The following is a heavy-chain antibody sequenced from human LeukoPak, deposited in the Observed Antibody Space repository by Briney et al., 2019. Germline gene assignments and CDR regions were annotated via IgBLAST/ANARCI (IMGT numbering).Heavy chain of an antibody. CDR1: GFTFSRYW. V-gene: IGHV3-7*01. D-gene: IGHD6-13*01. Sequence: PGGSLRLSCAASGFTFSRYWMSWVRQAPGKGLEWVANIKQDGSEKYHVDYVKGRFTISRDNAKNSLYLQMNSLRAEDTAVYYCARIPQGYSSSWHDPRYWYFDLWGRGTLVTVSS. CDR3: ARIPQGYSSSWHDPRYWYFDL. J-gene: IGHJ2*01. CDR2: IKQDGSEK.